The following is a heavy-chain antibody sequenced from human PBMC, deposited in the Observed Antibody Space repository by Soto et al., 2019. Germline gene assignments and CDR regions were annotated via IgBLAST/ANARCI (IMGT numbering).Heavy chain of an antibody. CDR2: INYRGST. CDR3: ARDAPGVAPY. Sequence: SGTLSLTCTVSGGSINSGDSYWNWIRQHPEKGLEWIGYINYRGSTFYNPSLKSRIIISVDTSKNQFSLKLSSVTAADTAVYYCARDAPGVAPYWGQGTLVTVS. D-gene: IGHD2-15*01. CDR1: GGSINSGDSY. V-gene: IGHV4-31*03. J-gene: IGHJ4*02.